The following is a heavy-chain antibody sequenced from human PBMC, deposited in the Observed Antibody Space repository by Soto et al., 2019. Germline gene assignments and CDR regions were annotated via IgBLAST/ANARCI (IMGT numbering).Heavy chain of an antibody. CDR2: IYWNDDK. V-gene: IGHV2-5*01. Sequence: SGPTLVNPTRPLTLTCTFSGFSLSTSGVGVGWIRQPPGKALEWLALIYWNDDKRYSPSLKSRLTITKDTSKNQVVLTMTNMDPVDTATYYCAHENHQFSRFDPLGQGTLVTVSS. CDR3: AHENHQFSRFDP. CDR1: GFSLSTSGVG. J-gene: IGHJ5*02.